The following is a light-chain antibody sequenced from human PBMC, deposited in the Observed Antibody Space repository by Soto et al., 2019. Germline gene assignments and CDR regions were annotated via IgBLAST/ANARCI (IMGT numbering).Light chain of an antibody. V-gene: IGKV3-11*01. CDR2: DAS. Sequence: EIVLTQSPATLSLSPGERATLSCRASQSVSSYLAWYQQQPGQAPRLLLYDASNRATGIPARFSGSGSGTDFTLTISSLEPEDFAVYYCQQRSNWPPFTFGPGTQVVIK. CDR1: QSVSSY. CDR3: QQRSNWPPFT. J-gene: IGKJ3*01.